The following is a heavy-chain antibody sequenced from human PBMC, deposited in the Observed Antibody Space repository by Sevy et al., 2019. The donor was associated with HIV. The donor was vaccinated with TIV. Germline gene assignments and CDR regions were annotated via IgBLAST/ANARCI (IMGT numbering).Heavy chain of an antibody. J-gene: IGHJ4*02. V-gene: IGHV3-23*01. D-gene: IGHD3-10*02. CDR3: AREGCSKPHDY. Sequence: GGSLRVSCVASGFNFNIYSFSWVRQTPGKGLEWVSTLSFGCGKINYADSVQGRFTISRDDSKNTLYLEMNSLRVEDTAIYYCAREGCSKPHDYRGQGTLVTVSS. CDR1: GFNFNIYS. CDR2: LSFGCGKI.